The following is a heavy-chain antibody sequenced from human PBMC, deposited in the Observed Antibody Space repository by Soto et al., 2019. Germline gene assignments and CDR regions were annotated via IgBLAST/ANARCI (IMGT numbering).Heavy chain of an antibody. Sequence: PSETLSLTCTVSGGSVSIGSYYWSCVRQPPGKGLEWIGYIYYSGSTNYNPSLKSRVTISVDTSKNQFSLKLSSVTAADTAVYYCARVGLSGAAAGIIWFDPWGQGTLVTVSS. CDR3: ARVGLSGAAAGIIWFDP. J-gene: IGHJ5*02. CDR1: GGSVSIGSYY. V-gene: IGHV4-61*01. CDR2: IYYSGST. D-gene: IGHD6-13*01.